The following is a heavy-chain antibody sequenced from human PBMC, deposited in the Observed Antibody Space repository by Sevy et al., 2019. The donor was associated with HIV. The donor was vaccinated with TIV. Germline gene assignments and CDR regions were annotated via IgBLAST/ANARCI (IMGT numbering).Heavy chain of an antibody. D-gene: IGHD3-10*01. J-gene: IGHJ5*01. CDR2: ISYDGSRT. CDR3: TGVRGLLGWFDS. V-gene: IGHV3-30*04. Sequence: GGSLRLSCAASGFTFSDYTIHWVRQAPGKGLEWVSVISYDGSRTSYADSVKGRFTTSRDNSKNTRFLQMNSLRAEDTAVYYCTGVRGLLGWFDSWGQGTLVTVSS. CDR1: GFTFSDYT.